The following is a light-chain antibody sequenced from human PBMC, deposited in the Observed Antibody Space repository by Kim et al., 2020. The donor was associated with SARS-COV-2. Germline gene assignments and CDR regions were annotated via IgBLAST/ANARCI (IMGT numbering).Light chain of an antibody. Sequence: VSPGERATLSCRASRSIRSDVAWYQQRPGQTPRLLIYGTSTRATDIPARFSGSGSGTEFTLTISSLQSEDSAIYYCQQYNNWPLTFGGGTKVDIK. J-gene: IGKJ4*01. V-gene: IGKV3-15*01. CDR1: RSIRSD. CDR2: GTS. CDR3: QQYNNWPLT.